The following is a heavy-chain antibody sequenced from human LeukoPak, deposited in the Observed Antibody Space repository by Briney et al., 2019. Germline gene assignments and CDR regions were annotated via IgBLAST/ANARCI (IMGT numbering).Heavy chain of an antibody. D-gene: IGHD5-24*01. CDR3: ARCDGHDAFDI. CDR1: GGSFSGYY. Sequence: SETLSLTCAVYGGSFSGYYWSWIRQPPGKGLEWIGEINHSGSTNYNPSLKSRVTISVDTSKNQFSLKLSSVTAADTAVYYCARCDGHDAFDIWGQGTIVTVSS. CDR2: INHSGST. J-gene: IGHJ3*02. V-gene: IGHV4-34*01.